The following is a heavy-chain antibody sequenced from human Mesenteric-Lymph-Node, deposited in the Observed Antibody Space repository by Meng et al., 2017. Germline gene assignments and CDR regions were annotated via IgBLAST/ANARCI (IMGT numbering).Heavy chain of an antibody. V-gene: IGHV4-30-4*01. CDR1: GGSLSSGDYY. Sequence: QVQLQESGPGLVKPSQTLSLICTSSGGSLSSGDYYWSWIRQPPGKGLEWIGYIYYSGSTYYNPSLKSRVTISVDTSKNQFSLRLSSVTAADTAVYYCARDLGVATSIAGFVYWGQGTLVTVSS. CDR3: ARDLGVATSIAGFVY. D-gene: IGHD5-12*01. J-gene: IGHJ4*02. CDR2: IYYSGST.